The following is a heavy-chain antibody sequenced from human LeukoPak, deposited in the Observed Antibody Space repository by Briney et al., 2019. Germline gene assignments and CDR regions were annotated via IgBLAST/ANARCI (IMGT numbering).Heavy chain of an antibody. V-gene: IGHV1-18*01. J-gene: IGHJ4*02. Sequence: ASVKVSCKASGYTFTSYGISWVRQAPGQGLEWMGWISAYNGNTNYAQKLQGRVTITTDTSTSTAYLELRSLGSDDPAVYYCARGPTTVTIDYWGQGALVTVSS. CDR3: ARGPTTVTIDY. CDR1: GYTFTSYG. D-gene: IGHD4-4*01. CDR2: ISAYNGNT.